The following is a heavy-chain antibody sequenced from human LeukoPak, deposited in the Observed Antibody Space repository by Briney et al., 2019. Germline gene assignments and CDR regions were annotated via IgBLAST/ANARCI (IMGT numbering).Heavy chain of an antibody. CDR1: GGTFSSYA. Sequence: SVKVSCKASGGTFSSYAISWVRQAPGQGLEWMGRIIPILGIANYAQKFQGRVTITADKSTSTDYMELSSLRSEDTAVYYCARTTGIAAAAPLDYWGQGTLVTVSS. CDR2: IIPILGIA. CDR3: ARTTGIAAAAPLDY. J-gene: IGHJ4*02. D-gene: IGHD6-13*01. V-gene: IGHV1-69*04.